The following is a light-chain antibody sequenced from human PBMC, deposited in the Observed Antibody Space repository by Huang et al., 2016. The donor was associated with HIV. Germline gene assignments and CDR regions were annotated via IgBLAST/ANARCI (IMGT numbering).Light chain of an antibody. CDR1: QSISSN. CDR2: DAS. J-gene: IGKJ2*01. Sequence: EIVMTQSPATLSVSPGERATLSCRTSQSISSNLAWYQQKPGQAPRLLIYDASTRATGIPANFSGSGSGTEFTLTITSLQSEDFAVYFCQQYNNWPPYPFGQGTKLEMK. V-gene: IGKV3-15*01. CDR3: QQYNNWPPYP.